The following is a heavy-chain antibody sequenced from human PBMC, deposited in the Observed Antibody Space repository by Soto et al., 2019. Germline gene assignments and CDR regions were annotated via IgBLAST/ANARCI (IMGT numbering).Heavy chain of an antibody. CDR3: AKATATGGYSYGEFDC. CDR2: ILVDGRT. J-gene: IGHJ4*02. Sequence: PGGSLRLSCAVSGFICTSYDMSWVRQAPGQGLEWVSTILVDGRTFYVDSVKGRFTISRDSSRTLYLQMNSLTAGDTALDYCAKATATGGYSYGEFDCWGQGTLVTVSS. V-gene: IGHV3-23*01. CDR1: GFICTSYD. D-gene: IGHD5-18*01.